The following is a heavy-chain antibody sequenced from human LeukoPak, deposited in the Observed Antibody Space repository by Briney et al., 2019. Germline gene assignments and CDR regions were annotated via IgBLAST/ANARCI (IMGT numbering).Heavy chain of an antibody. CDR1: GGSFSGYY. D-gene: IGHD6-19*01. Sequence: SETLSLNCAVYGGSFSGYYWSWIRQPPGKGLEWIGEINHSGSTNYNPSLKSRVTISVDTSKNQFSLKLSSVTAADTAVYYCAKTKYSSGWYGGVDYWGQGTLVTVSS. CDR2: INHSGST. CDR3: AKTKYSSGWYGGVDY. V-gene: IGHV4-34*01. J-gene: IGHJ4*02.